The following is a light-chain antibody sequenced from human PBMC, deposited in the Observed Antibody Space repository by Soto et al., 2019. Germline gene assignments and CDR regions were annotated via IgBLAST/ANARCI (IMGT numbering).Light chain of an antibody. CDR2: DVS. J-gene: IGLJ1*01. Sequence: QSALTQPASVSGSPGQSIAISCAGTSGDVGGYNYVSWYQQHPGKAPKLMIYDVSNRPSGVSNRFSGSKSGNTASLTISGLQPQDEADYYCSSYTSSSIPYVFGTGTKVTVL. CDR3: SSYTSSSIPYV. V-gene: IGLV2-14*01. CDR1: SGDVGGYNY.